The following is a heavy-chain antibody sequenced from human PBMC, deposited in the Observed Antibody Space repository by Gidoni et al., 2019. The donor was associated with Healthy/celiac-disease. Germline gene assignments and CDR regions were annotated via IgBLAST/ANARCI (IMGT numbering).Heavy chain of an antibody. CDR1: GGSFSGYY. CDR3: ARESVTMVRGVMTPPYYFDY. CDR2: INHSGST. D-gene: IGHD3-10*01. V-gene: IGHV4-34*01. Sequence: QVQLQQWGAGLLKPSETLSLTCAVYGGSFSGYYWSWIRQPPGKGLEWIGEINHSGSTNYNPSLKSRVTISVDTSKNQFSLKLSSVTAADTAVYYCARESVTMVRGVMTPPYYFDYWGQGTLVTVSS. J-gene: IGHJ4*02.